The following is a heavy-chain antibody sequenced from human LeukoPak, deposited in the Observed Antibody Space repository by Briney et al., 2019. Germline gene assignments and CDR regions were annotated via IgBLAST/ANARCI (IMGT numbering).Heavy chain of an antibody. D-gene: IGHD3-10*01. CDR2: IIPIVGTA. Sequence: SVKVSCKASGGTLSSYAISWVRQAPGQGLEWMGGIIPIVGTANYAQKFQGRVTITADKSTATVYMGLSSLRSGDTAVYYCARGITVVRGVIKGGMDVWGQGTTVTVSS. J-gene: IGHJ6*02. CDR1: GGTLSSYA. CDR3: ARGITVVRGVIKGGMDV. V-gene: IGHV1-69*06.